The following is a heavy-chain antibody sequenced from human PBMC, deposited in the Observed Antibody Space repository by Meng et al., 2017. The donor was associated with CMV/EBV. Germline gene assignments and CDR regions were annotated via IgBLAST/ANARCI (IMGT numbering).Heavy chain of an antibody. CDR3: AKDRGVFWSGYFDS. CDR2: INWSSSSM. V-gene: IGHV3-9*03. D-gene: IGHD3-3*01. J-gene: IGHJ4*02. Sequence: SLKISCPASGFTFDNYAMHWVRQVPGKGLEWVAGINWSSSSMGYADSVSGRFTISRDNAKKSLYLQMNSLRVEDMALYFCAKDRGVFWSGYFDSWGQGTLVTVSS. CDR1: GFTFDNYA.